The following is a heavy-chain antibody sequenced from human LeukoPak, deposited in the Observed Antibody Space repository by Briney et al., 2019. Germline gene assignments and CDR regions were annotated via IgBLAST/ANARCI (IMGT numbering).Heavy chain of an antibody. CDR3: ARVGFHDFWSGYYTYYYYYMDV. CDR1: GGSFSGYY. Sequence: SETLSLTCAVYGGSFSGYYWSWIRQPPGKGLEWIGEINHSGGTNYNPSLKSRVTISVDTSKNQFSLKLSSVTAADTAVYYCARVGFHDFWSGYYTYYYYYMDVWGKGTTVTVSS. CDR2: INHSGGT. D-gene: IGHD3-3*01. J-gene: IGHJ6*03. V-gene: IGHV4-34*01.